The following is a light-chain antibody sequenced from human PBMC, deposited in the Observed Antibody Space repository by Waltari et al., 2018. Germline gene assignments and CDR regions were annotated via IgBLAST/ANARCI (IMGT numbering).Light chain of an antibody. Sequence: DIQMTQSPSSLSASVGDRVTITCRASQSISSSLNWYQQKPGKAPKLLIYAASSLQSGVPSRFWGSGSETDFTLTISSLQPEDFATYYCQHSYSTPPFTFGPGTKVDIK. V-gene: IGKV1-39*01. J-gene: IGKJ3*01. CDR2: AAS. CDR1: QSISSS. CDR3: QHSYSTPPFT.